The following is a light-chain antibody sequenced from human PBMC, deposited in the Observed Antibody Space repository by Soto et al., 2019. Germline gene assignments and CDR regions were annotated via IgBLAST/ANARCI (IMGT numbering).Light chain of an antibody. Sequence: QAVVTQEPSLTLSPGGTVTLTCASSAGAVTSAYYTNWLQQKPGQAPRALIYSTSEKHSWTPARFSGSLLGGKAALTLSAAQPEDEADYYCLLYYGGAQVLFGGGTKVTAL. CDR1: AGAVTSAYY. CDR3: LLYYGGAQVL. J-gene: IGLJ2*01. V-gene: IGLV7-43*01. CDR2: STS.